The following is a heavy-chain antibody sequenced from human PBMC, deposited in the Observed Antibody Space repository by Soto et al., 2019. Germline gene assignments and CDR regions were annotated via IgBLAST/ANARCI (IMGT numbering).Heavy chain of an antibody. CDR3: TSRPRVSSTRTGDT. CDR1: GFTFSAYG. CDR2: ISEYWSTT. V-gene: IGHV3-74*01. Sequence: GVSLRLSCEFSGFTFSAYGMHWFPQFPWKCLIGVSRISEYWSTTTYADSVKGGGTISRDNAKNTLYLQMNSWRADDTGLYYCTSRPRVSSTRTGDTWGQGTLVTVSS. J-gene: IGHJ5*02. D-gene: IGHD6-6*01.